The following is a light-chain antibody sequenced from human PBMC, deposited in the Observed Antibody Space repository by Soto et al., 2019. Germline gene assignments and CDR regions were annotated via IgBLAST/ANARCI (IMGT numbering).Light chain of an antibody. Sequence: DVVMTQSPLSLPVMLGQPASISCRSSQSLLGSDGNTYLNWFQQRPGQSPRRLIYRVSIRDSGVPDRFSGSGSGTDFTLKISRVEAEDVGVYYCMQGSHWPPWTFGQGTKVEIK. CDR3: MQGSHWPPWT. J-gene: IGKJ1*01. V-gene: IGKV2-30*01. CDR2: RVS. CDR1: QSLLGSDGNTY.